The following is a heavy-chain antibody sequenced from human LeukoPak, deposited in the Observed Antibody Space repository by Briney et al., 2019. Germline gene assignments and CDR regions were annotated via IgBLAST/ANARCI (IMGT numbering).Heavy chain of an antibody. V-gene: IGHV1-18*04. CDR3: ARDLDSGGTTFRALNY. CDR2: ISPYNGNT. J-gene: IGHJ4*02. Sequence: GASVKVSCKASGYTFTGYDIIRVRQAPGQGLEWMGWISPYNGNTNYAQKFQGRVTMTTDTSTTTTYMELRSLRSDDTAVYYCARDLDSGGTTFRALNYWGQGTLVTVSS. D-gene: IGHD1-14*01. CDR1: GYTFTGYD.